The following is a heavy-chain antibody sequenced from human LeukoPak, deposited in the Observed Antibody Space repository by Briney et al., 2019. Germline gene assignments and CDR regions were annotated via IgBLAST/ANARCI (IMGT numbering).Heavy chain of an antibody. CDR1: GYTFTSYD. CDR3: ARGEKWELHQDIDM. V-gene: IGHV1-8*02. CDR2: MNPNSGNT. J-gene: IGHJ3*02. Sequence: GASVKVSCKASGYTFTSYDINWVRQATGQGLEWMGWMNPNSGNTGYAQKFQGRVTMTRDTSISTAYMELSRLTSDDTAMYYCARGEKWELHQDIDMWGQGTMVTVSS. D-gene: IGHD1-26*01.